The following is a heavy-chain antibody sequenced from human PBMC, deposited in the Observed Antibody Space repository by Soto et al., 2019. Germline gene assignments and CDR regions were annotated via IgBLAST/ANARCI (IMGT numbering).Heavy chain of an antibody. D-gene: IGHD6-6*01. CDR1: GGSISSSSYY. CDR2: IYYSGST. CDR3: ARSEESIAALYYYYHGMDV. Sequence: PSETLSLTCTVSGGSISSSSYYWGWIRQPPGKGLEWIGSIYYSGSTYYNPSLKSRVTISVDTSKNQFSLKLSSVTAADTAVYYCARSEESIAALYYYYHGMDVWGQGTAVTVSS. V-gene: IGHV4-39*01. J-gene: IGHJ6*02.